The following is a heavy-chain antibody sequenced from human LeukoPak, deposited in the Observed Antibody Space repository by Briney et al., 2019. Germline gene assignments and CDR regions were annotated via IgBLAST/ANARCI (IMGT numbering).Heavy chain of an antibody. CDR2: IYYSGST. J-gene: IGHJ3*01. CDR3: ARVPNDYGV. D-gene: IGHD4-17*01. CDR1: GGSISSYY. V-gene: IGHV4-59*01. Sequence: SETLSFTCTVSGGSISSYYWSWIRQPPGKGLEWIGYIYYSGSTNYNPSLKSRVTISVDTSKNQFSLKLSSVTAADTAVYYCARVPNDYGVWGQGTMVTVSS.